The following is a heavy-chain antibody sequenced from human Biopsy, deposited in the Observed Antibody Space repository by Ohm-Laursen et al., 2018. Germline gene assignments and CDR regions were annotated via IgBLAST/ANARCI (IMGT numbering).Heavy chain of an antibody. Sequence: TLSLTCTVSGGSISSSTPYYWAWLRQPPGKGLEWIGSIYNTETTFYNPSLKSRGTISVDTSTNQFSLKVSSVTAADTALYFCARHPTGFWFDPWGHGTLVTVSS. V-gene: IGHV4-39*01. CDR3: ARHPTGFWFDP. CDR1: GGSISSSTPYY. CDR2: IYNTETT. J-gene: IGHJ5*02.